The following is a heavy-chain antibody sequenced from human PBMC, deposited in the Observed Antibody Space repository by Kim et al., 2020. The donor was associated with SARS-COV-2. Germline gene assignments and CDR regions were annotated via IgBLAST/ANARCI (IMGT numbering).Heavy chain of an antibody. D-gene: IGHD6-13*01. CDR2: VSTSGGST. Sequence: GGSRRLSCAASGFTFSNYAMSWVRQAPGKGLEWVSAVSTSGGSTFYADSVKGRFTISRDNSKNTLYLQMNSLTAEDTAVYYCAKWSPRRSVAAAGQYWGQGTLVTVSS. CDR3: AKWSPRRSVAAAGQY. V-gene: IGHV3-23*01. CDR1: GFTFSNYA. J-gene: IGHJ4*02.